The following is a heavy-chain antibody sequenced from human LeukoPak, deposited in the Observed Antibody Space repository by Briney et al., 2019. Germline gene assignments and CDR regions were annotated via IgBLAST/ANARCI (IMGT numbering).Heavy chain of an antibody. D-gene: IGHD6-19*01. CDR3: ARVSDISVAAYFDY. CDR1: GFTFDDYG. Sequence: GGSLRLSCAACGFTFDDYGLSWVRQAPGKGLEWVSTINWNGGSTGYADSVKGRFTISRDNAKNSLYLQMNSLRAEDTALYYCARVSDISVAAYFDYWGQGTLVTVSS. J-gene: IGHJ4*02. CDR2: INWNGGST. V-gene: IGHV3-20*04.